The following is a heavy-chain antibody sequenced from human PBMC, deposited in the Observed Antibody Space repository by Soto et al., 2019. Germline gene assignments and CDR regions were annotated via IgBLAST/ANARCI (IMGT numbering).Heavy chain of an antibody. CDR2: IRSKAYGGTT. J-gene: IGHJ3*02. V-gene: IGHV3-49*03. D-gene: IGHD3-22*01. CDR1: GFTFGDYA. Sequence: AGGSLRLSCTASGFTFGDYAMSWFRQAPGKGLEWVGFIRSKAYGGTTEYAASVKGRFTISRDDSKSIAYLQMNSLKTEDTAVYYCTRGNYYDSSGYYMSAFDIWGQGTMVTVSS. CDR3: TRGNYYDSSGYYMSAFDI.